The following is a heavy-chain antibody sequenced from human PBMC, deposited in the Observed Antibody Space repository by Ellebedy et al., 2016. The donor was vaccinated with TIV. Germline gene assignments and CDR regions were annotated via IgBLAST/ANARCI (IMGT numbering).Heavy chain of an antibody. CDR3: ATSYDSSGYYDDDAFDI. CDR1: GGSISTYY. D-gene: IGHD3-22*01. Sequence: MPGGSLRLSCTVSGGSISTYYWSWIRQPPGKGLEWIGYIYYSGSTKYNPSLKSRVTISVDTSKKQFSLNLSSVTAADTAVYYCATSYDSSGYYDDDAFDIWGQGTMVTVSS. J-gene: IGHJ3*02. V-gene: IGHV4-59*01. CDR2: IYYSGST.